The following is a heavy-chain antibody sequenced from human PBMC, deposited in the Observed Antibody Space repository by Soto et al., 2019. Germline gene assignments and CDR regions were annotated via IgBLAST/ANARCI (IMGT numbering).Heavy chain of an antibody. J-gene: IGHJ4*02. CDR3: AKVGARYCSGGSCSPPKSFDY. D-gene: IGHD2-15*01. V-gene: IGHV3-23*01. CDR2: ISGSGGTT. Sequence: GGSLRLSCAASGFTFSSYAMSWVRQAPGTGLEWVSAISGSGGTTYFADSMKGRFTISRDNSKNTLYLQMNSLRAEDTAVYYCAKVGARYCSGGSCSPPKSFDYWGQGALVTVSS. CDR1: GFTFSSYA.